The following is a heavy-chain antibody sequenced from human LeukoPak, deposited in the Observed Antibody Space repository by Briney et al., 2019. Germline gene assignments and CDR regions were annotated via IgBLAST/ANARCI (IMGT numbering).Heavy chain of an antibody. CDR3: AKSYGRELGPFDY. V-gene: IGHV3-30*18. D-gene: IGHD1-26*01. CDR2: ISYDGSNK. CDR1: GFTFSGYG. Sequence: PGGSLRLSCAASGFTFSGYGMHWVRQAPGKGLEWVAVISYDGSNKYYADSVKGRFTISRDNSKNTLYLQMNSLRAEDTAVYYCAKSYGRELGPFDYWGQGTLVTVSS. J-gene: IGHJ4*02.